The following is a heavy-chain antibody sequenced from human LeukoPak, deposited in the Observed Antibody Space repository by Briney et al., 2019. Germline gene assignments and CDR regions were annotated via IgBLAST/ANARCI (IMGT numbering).Heavy chain of an antibody. CDR2: IYSGGST. J-gene: IGHJ4*02. CDR3: ARELSGSYAS. D-gene: IGHD1-26*01. CDR1: GFTFSDYA. V-gene: IGHV3-66*01. Sequence: GGSLRLSCVASGFTFSDYAMSWVRQAPGKGLEWVSVIYSGGSTYYADSVKGRFTISRDNSKNTLYLQMNSLRAEDTAVYYCARELSGSYASWGQGTLVTVSS.